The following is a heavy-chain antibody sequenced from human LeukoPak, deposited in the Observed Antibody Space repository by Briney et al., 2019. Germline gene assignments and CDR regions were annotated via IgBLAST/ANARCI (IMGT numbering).Heavy chain of an antibody. V-gene: IGHV3-23*01. CDR1: EFSFRSYG. Sequence: PGGSLRLSCAASEFSFRSYGMSWVRQAPGKGLEGVSSISGSGGSTQYADSVQGRFAISRDNSKNTLYLQMNSLRVEDTAVYFCARDPNGDYIGTFDMWGRGTMVSVSS. D-gene: IGHD4-17*01. CDR3: ARDPNGDYIGTFDM. J-gene: IGHJ3*02. CDR2: ISGSGGST.